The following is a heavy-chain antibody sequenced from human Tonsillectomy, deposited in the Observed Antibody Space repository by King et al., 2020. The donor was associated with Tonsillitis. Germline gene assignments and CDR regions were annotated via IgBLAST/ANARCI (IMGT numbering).Heavy chain of an antibody. CDR3: ARMPRYSGYDKDNYYYYYYMDV. Sequence: VQLQQWGAGLLKPSETLSLTCAVYGGSFSGYYWSWIRQPPGKGLEWSGEINHSVITNYNPSLKSRVTISVDTSKNQFSLKLSSVTAADTAVYYCARMPRYSGYDKDNYYYYYYMDVWGKGTTVTVSS. CDR2: INHSVIT. V-gene: IGHV4-34*01. D-gene: IGHD5-12*01. J-gene: IGHJ6*03. CDR1: GGSFSGYY.